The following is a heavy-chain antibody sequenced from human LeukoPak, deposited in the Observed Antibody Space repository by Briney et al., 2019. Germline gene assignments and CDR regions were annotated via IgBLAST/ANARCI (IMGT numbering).Heavy chain of an antibody. Sequence: PSETLSLTCAVYGGSFRGYYWSWIRQPPGKGLEWIGEINHSGSTNYNPSLKSRVTISVDTSKNQFSLKLSSVTAADTAVYYCARLRPGLGYYYDSSGYYDYLGQGTLVTVSS. V-gene: IGHV4-34*01. CDR2: INHSGST. D-gene: IGHD3-22*01. CDR3: ARLRPGLGYYYDSSGYYDY. CDR1: GGSFRGYY. J-gene: IGHJ4*02.